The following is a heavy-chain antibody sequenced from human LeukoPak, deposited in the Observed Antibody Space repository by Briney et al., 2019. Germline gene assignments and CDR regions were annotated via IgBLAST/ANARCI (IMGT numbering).Heavy chain of an antibody. CDR1: GGSITSGNW. J-gene: IGHJ5*02. D-gene: IGHD3-10*01. Sequence: PSGTLSLTCAVSGGSITSGNWWSWVRQSPGKGLQWIGEVYRSGSTNFNPSLKSRVTISVDTSKNQFSLKLSSVTAADTAVYYCARDLPSTHGSGSYYLHNWFDPWGQGTLVTVSS. V-gene: IGHV4-4*02. CDR3: ARDLPSTHGSGSYYLHNWFDP. CDR2: VYRSGST.